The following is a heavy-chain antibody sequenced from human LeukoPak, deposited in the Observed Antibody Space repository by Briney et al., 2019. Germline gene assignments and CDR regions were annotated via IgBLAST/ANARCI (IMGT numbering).Heavy chain of an antibody. CDR3: ATVAVIRGVTYFDY. CDR2: IYYSGST. Sequence: SETLSLTCTLSGGSISSYFWSWIRQPPGKKLEWIGYIYYSGSTNYNPSLKSRVTISVDTSKNQFSLKLRSVTAADTAVYYCATVAVIRGVTYFDYWGQGTLVTVSS. D-gene: IGHD3-10*01. J-gene: IGHJ4*02. V-gene: IGHV4-59*01. CDR1: GGSISSYF.